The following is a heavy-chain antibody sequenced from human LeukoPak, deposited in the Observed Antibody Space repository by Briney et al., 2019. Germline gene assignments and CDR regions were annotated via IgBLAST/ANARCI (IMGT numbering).Heavy chain of an antibody. D-gene: IGHD6-13*01. V-gene: IGHV1-69*06. J-gene: IGHJ4*02. CDR2: IIPIFGTA. CDR1: GGTFSSYA. CDR3: ARDRGIAAAGDDY. Sequence: SVKVSCKASGGTFSSYAISWVRQAPGQGLEWMGGIIPIFGTANYAQKFQGRVTITADKSTSTAYMELSSLRSEDTAVYYSARDRGIAAAGDDYWGQGTLVTVSS.